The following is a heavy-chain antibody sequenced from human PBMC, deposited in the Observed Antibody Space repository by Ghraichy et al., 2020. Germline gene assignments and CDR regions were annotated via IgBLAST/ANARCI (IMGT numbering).Heavy chain of an antibody. D-gene: IGHD2-2*01. J-gene: IGHJ6*02. CDR2: INHSGST. V-gene: IGHV4-34*01. CDR3: ARGVHIVVVPAARAYYYYGMDV. Sequence: SETLSLTCAVYGGSFSGYYWSWIRQPPGKGLEWIGEINHSGSTNYNPSLKSRVTISVDTSKNQFSLKLSSVTAADTAVYYCARGVHIVVVPAARAYYYYGMDVWGQGTTVTVSS. CDR1: GGSFSGYY.